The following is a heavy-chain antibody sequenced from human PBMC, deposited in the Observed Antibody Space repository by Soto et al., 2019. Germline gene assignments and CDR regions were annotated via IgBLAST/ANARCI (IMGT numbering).Heavy chain of an antibody. CDR2: IYNSGST. CDR3: STLYGDSIGEYFQH. J-gene: IGHJ1*01. V-gene: IGHV4-39*01. Sequence: SETLSLTCTVSGGSSSSSSYYWGWIRQPPGRGLEWIGSIYNSGSTYYNPSLKSRVTISVDTSKNQFSLKLSSVTAADTAVYYCSTLYGDSIGEYFQHWGQGTRVNVSS. CDR1: GGSSSSSSYY. D-gene: IGHD4-17*01.